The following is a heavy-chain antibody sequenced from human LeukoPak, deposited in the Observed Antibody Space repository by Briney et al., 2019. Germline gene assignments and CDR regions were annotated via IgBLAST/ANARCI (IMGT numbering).Heavy chain of an antibody. D-gene: IGHD2-2*01. CDR3: VSSIVYCSSTSCYFN. J-gene: IGHJ4*02. CDR2: INPNSGGT. Sequence: GASVKVSCKASGYTFTGYFMHWVRQAPGQGLEWMGWINPNSGGTNYAQKFQGRVTMTRDTSISTAYMELSRLRSDDTAVYYCVSSIVYCSSTSCYFNWGQGTLVTVSS. V-gene: IGHV1-2*02. CDR1: GYTFTGYF.